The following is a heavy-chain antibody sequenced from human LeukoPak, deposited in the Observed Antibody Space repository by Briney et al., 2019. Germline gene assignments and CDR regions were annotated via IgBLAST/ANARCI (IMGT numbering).Heavy chain of an antibody. CDR3: ARVGLLWFGELFDY. Sequence: ASVKVSCKASGYTFTGYYMHWVRQAPGQGLEWMGWIDPNSGGTNYAQKFQGRVTMTRDTSISTAYMELSRLRSDDTAVYYCARVGLLWFGELFDYWGQGTLVTVSS. J-gene: IGHJ4*02. D-gene: IGHD3-10*01. V-gene: IGHV1-2*02. CDR1: GYTFTGYY. CDR2: IDPNSGGT.